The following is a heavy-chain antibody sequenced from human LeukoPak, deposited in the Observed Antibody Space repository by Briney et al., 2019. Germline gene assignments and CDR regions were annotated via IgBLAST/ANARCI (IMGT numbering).Heavy chain of an antibody. CDR2: IYYSGST. V-gene: IGHV4-59*08. D-gene: IGHD4-17*01. CDR3: ARHSGYGDRNDAFDI. Sequence: PSETLSLTCTVSGGSISSYYWSWIRQPPGKGLEWIGYIYYSGSTNYNPSLKSRVTISVDTSKNQFSLKLSSVTAADTAVYYCARHSGYGDRNDAFDIWGQGTMVTVSS. J-gene: IGHJ3*02. CDR1: GGSISSYY.